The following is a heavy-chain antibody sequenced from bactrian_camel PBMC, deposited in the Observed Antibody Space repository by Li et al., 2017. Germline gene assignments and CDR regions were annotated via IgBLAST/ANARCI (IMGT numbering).Heavy chain of an antibody. CDR3: AADRSLGFCVEMMGGNIRRGSGY. V-gene: IGHV3S55*01. CDR1: GFSVGESE. CDR2: ISEDGTT. D-gene: IGHD2*01. Sequence: VESGGGSVQAGGSLTLTCTASGFSVGESELGWYRQAPGGDCTMVSEISEDGTTKYADFVKGRFTISQDNAKSTLYLQMDKLKPEDTAMYYCAADRSLGFCVEMMGGNIRRGSGYWGQGTQVTVS. J-gene: IGHJ6*01.